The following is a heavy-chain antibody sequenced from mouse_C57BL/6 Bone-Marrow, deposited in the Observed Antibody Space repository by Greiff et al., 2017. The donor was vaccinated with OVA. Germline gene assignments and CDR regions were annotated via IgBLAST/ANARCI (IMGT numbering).Heavy chain of an antibody. V-gene: IGHV1-64*01. CDR2: IHPNSGST. CDR3: ARNWEGDY. CDR1: GYTFTSYW. J-gene: IGHJ4*01. Sequence: QVHVKQPGAELVKPWASVKLSCKASGYTFTSYWMHWVKQRPGQGLEWIGMIHPNSGSTNYNEKFKSKATLTVDKSSSTAYMQLSSLTSEDSAVYYCARNWEGDYWGQGTSVTVSS. D-gene: IGHD4-1*01.